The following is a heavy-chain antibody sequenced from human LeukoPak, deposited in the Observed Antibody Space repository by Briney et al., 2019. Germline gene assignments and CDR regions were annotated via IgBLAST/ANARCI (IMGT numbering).Heavy chain of an antibody. CDR3: ASWSGSSVLDY. V-gene: IGHV3-21*01. CDR2: ITPGGSNM. CDR1: GFTFSTSN. J-gene: IGHJ4*02. Sequence: AGGSLRLSCAASGFTFSTSNMNWVRQTPEKGLEWVSTITPGGSNMYYHDSVKGRFTISRDNAKNLLFLQMNSLRAKDTAVYYCASWSGSSVLDYWGQGTLVTVSS. D-gene: IGHD3-3*01.